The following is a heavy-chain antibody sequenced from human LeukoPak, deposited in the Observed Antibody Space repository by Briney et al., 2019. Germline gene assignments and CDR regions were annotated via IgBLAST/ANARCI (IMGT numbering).Heavy chain of an antibody. V-gene: IGHV3-23*01. CDR2: ISGAGGNT. J-gene: IGHJ6*02. Sequence: GGSLRLSCAASGFTFSSYAMSWVRQAPGKGLEWVSAISGAGGNTYYADSVKGRFAISRDNSKNTLYLQMNSLRAEDTAVYYCGKARESSSSTSCYRNGMDVWGQGTTVTVSS. D-gene: IGHD2-2*02. CDR3: GKARESSSSTSCYRNGMDV. CDR1: GFTFSSYA.